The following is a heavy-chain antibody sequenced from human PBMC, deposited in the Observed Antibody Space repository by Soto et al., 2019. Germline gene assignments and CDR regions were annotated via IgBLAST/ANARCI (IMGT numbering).Heavy chain of an antibody. V-gene: IGHV1-8*01. J-gene: IGHJ5*02. CDR2: MNPGSGDT. CDR1: GYSFTNND. CDR3: ARMATFGSLNWFDP. D-gene: IGHD3-16*01. Sequence: ASVKVSCKASGYSFTNNDVSCVLQSTGQGLEWMGWMNPGSGDTGYAQKFQGRVTMTRDISIATAYMELSSLRSDDTAIYYCARMATFGSLNWFDPWGQGTLVTSPQ.